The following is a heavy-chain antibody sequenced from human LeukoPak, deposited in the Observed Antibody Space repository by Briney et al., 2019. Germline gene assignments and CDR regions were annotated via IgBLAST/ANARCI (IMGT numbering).Heavy chain of an antibody. V-gene: IGHV5-51*03. D-gene: IGHD2-15*01. Sequence: PGESLKISCKGSGYSFSTYWIAWVRQMPGKGLELMGVIYPGDSDTRYSPSFQGQVSISADKSISTAYVQWNSLKASDTAIYYCARLATAIVARYFDYWGQGTLVTVSS. CDR3: ARLATAIVARYFDY. CDR2: IYPGDSDT. CDR1: GYSFSTYW. J-gene: IGHJ4*02.